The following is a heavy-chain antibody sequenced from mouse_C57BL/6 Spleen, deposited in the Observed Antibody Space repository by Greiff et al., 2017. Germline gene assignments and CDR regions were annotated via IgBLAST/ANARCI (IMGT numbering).Heavy chain of an antibody. CDR3: ANVDYLYYFDY. D-gene: IGHD2-4*01. J-gene: IGHJ2*01. V-gene: IGHV5-4*03. Sequence: EVMLVESGGGLVKPGGSLKLSCAASGFTFSSYAMSWVRQTPEKRLEWVATISDGGSYTYYPDNVKGRFTISKDNAQNNLYLQMSHLKSEDTAMYYWANVDYLYYFDYWGQGTTLTVSS. CDR1: GFTFSSYA. CDR2: ISDGGSYT.